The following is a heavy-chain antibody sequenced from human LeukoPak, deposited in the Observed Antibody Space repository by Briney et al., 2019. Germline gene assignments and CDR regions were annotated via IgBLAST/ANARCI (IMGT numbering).Heavy chain of an antibody. V-gene: IGHV3-53*01. Sequence: GGSLRLSCAASVVSVSSNYMTWVRQAPGKGLEWVSVIYSGGSTYYADSVKGRFTISRDNSKNTLYLQMNSPRAAGTALYYYARDGGEAGYSSSWSLDHWGQGTLVTVSS. CDR2: IYSGGST. CDR1: VVSVSSNY. D-gene: IGHD6-13*01. J-gene: IGHJ4*02. CDR3: ARDGGEAGYSSSWSLDH.